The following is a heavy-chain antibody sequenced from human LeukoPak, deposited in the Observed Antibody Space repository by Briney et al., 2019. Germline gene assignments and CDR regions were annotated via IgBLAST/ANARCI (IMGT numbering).Heavy chain of an antibody. CDR1: GFTFSSYG. CDR3: AKGNRGDTAFDY. V-gene: IGHV3-30*02. D-gene: IGHD5-18*01. J-gene: IGHJ4*02. Sequence: GGSLRLSCAASGFTFSSYGMHWVRQAPGKGLEWVAFIRYDGSNKYYADSVKGRFTISRDNSKNALYLQMNSLRAEDTAVYYCAKGNRGDTAFDYWGQGTLVTVSS. CDR2: IRYDGSNK.